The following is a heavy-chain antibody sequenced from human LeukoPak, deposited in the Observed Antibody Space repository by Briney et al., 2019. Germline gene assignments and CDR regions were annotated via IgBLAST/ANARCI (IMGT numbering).Heavy chain of an antibody. V-gene: IGHV3-23*01. CDR3: AKDPPHVSWLFDY. CDR2: ITNSGGTT. D-gene: IGHD3-16*01. J-gene: IGHJ4*02. Sequence: PGGSLRLSCAASGFTFSSYAMSWVRQAPGKGLEWVSAITNSGGTTYYETSVDGRFTISRDNSKNTLYLQMNSLRAEDTAVYYCAKDPPHVSWLFDYWGQGTLVTVSS. CDR1: GFTFSSYA.